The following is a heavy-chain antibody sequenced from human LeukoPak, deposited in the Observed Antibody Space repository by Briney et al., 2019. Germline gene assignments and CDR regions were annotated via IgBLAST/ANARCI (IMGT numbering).Heavy chain of an antibody. CDR2: INSDGRST. D-gene: IGHD3-10*01. CDR3: VRDSRAHYYYGSGSYNGI. J-gene: IGHJ3*02. Sequence: GGSLRLSCAASGFTFSRYWMHWVRQAPGKGLVWVSRINSDGRSTNYADSVKGRFTISRDNAKNSLYLQMNSLRAEDTALYYCVRDSRAHYYYGSGSYNGIWGQGTMVTVSS. CDR1: GFTFSRYW. V-gene: IGHV3-74*01.